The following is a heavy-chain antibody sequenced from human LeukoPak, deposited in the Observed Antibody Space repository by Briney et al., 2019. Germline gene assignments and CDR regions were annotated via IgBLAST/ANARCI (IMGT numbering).Heavy chain of an antibody. V-gene: IGHV3-7*01. CDR2: IKQDGSNK. CDR3: AKGARSRFLEWLTPGY. D-gene: IGHD3-3*01. J-gene: IGHJ4*02. CDR1: GFTFSSYW. Sequence: GGSLRLSCAASGFTFSSYWMSWVRQAPGKGLEWVANIKQDGSNKYYADSVKGRFTISRDNSKNTLYLQMNSLRAEVTAVYYCAKGARSRFLEWLTPGYWGQGTLVTVSS.